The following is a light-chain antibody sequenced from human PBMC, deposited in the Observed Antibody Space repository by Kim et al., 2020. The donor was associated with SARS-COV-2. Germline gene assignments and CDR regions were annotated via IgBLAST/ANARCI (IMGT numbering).Light chain of an antibody. J-gene: IGLJ3*02. V-gene: IGLV1-47*01. CDR3: ATWDDSLSGWV. CDR2: TNN. CDR1: SSNIGSNY. Sequence: GQRVTITSSGSSSNIGSNYVYCYQQLPGTAPTVLIYTNNQRPSRVPDRLSGSESGASASLAISGLRCQDEADYYCATWDDSLSGWVFGGGTNVTFL.